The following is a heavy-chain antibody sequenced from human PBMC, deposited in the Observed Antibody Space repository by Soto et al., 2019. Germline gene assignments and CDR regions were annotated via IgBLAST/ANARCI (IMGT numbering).Heavy chain of an antibody. J-gene: IGHJ4*02. CDR2: ISYDGSNK. D-gene: IGHD2-21*02. V-gene: IGHV3-30-3*01. CDR3: AREVHCGGDCYSFDY. CDR1: GFTFSSYA. Sequence: QVQLVESGGGVVQPGRSLRLSCAASGFTFSSYAMHWVRQAPGKGLEWVAVISYDGSNKYYADSVKGRFTISRDNSKNTLYLQMNSLRAEDTAVYYCAREVHCGGDCYSFDYWGQGTLVTVSS.